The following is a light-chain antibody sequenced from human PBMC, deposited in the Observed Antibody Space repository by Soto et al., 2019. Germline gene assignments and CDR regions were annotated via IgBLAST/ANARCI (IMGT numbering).Light chain of an antibody. Sequence: DIHITHSPSSLSSSVGYIFSMTCLASQSISTHLSWYQQKPGKAPKLLIYAASSLQSWVPSRFTGSGSGTDFTLTISSLQPEDFATYYCQQSYTSWWTFGQGTKVDIK. V-gene: IGKV1-39*01. CDR3: QQSYTSWWT. CDR2: AAS. CDR1: QSISTH. J-gene: IGKJ1*01.